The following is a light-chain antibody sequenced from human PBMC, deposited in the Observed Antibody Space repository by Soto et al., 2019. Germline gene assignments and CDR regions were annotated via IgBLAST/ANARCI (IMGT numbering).Light chain of an antibody. J-gene: IGKJ1*01. CDR1: QSVSNNY. CDR2: GAS. CDR3: QQYGSSGT. V-gene: IGKV3-20*01. Sequence: IVMTQSTATLSVSPGGRATLSCRASQSVSNNYLAWYQQKPGQAPRLLTSGASNRATGIPDRFSGGGSGTDFTLTISRLEPEDFAVYYCQQYGSSGTFGQGTKVDI.